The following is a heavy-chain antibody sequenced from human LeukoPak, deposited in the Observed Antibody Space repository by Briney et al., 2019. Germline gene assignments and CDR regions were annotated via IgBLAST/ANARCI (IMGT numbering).Heavy chain of an antibody. D-gene: IGHD3-10*01. J-gene: IGHJ4*02. CDR3: AKDLGPYGSGSYSDY. Sequence: GGSLRLSCAASGFTFSSYSMNWVRQAPGKGLEWVSAISGSGGSTYYADSVKGRFTISRDNSKNTLYLQMNSLRAEDTAVYYCAKDLGPYGSGSYSDYWGQGTLVTVSS. CDR2: ISGSGGST. V-gene: IGHV3-23*01. CDR1: GFTFSSYS.